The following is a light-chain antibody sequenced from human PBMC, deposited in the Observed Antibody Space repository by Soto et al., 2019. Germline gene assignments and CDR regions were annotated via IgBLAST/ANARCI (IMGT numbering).Light chain of an antibody. CDR3: QAWDRRTMV. CDR1: KLWLKL. CDR2: QNV. Sequence: SYELTQPPSVSVSPGQTASITCSGDKLWLKLACWYQQKPGQSPVVVIYQNVQRPSGIPERFSCFNSGNTATLTISGTQAMDEADYYCQAWDRRTMVFGVRTKLTVL. J-gene: IGLJ2*01. V-gene: IGLV3-1*01.